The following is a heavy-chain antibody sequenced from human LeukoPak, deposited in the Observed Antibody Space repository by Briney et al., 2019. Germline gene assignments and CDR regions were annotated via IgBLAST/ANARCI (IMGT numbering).Heavy chain of an antibody. CDR1: SGSISSSSYY. V-gene: IGHV4-61*01. D-gene: IGHD3-10*01. CDR3: ARGGYYGSGNDFRFDP. CDR2: IYYSGST. Sequence: PSETLSLTCTVSSGSISSSSYYWSWIRQPPGTGLEWIGYIYYSGSTNYNPSLKSRVTISVDTSKNQFSLKLSSVTPADTAVYYCARGGYYGSGNDFRFDPWGQGTLVTVSS. J-gene: IGHJ5*02.